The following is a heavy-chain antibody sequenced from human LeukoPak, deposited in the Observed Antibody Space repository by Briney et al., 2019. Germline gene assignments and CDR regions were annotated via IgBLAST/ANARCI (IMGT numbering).Heavy chain of an antibody. V-gene: IGHV4-34*12. CDR3: ARDQRQHPYDSSGYYLDY. D-gene: IGHD3-22*01. J-gene: IGHJ4*02. CDR1: GGSFSGYY. Sequence: SETLSLTCAVYGGSFSGYYWSWVRQPPGKALEWIGNIFYSGSTYYSPSLKSRVTISLDTSRNQFSLKLNSVTAADTAVYYCARDQRQHPYDSSGYYLDYWGQGTLVTVSS. CDR2: IFYSGST.